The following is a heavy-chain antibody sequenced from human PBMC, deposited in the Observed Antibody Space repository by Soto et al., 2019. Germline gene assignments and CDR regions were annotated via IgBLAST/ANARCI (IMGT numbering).Heavy chain of an antibody. J-gene: IGHJ4*02. Sequence: PSETLSLTCTITCRSISSGDYSWSWLRQPPGKGLEWIGYIYHSGSTYCNPSLKSRVTISVDRSKNQFSLKLSSVTAADTAVYYCAAGGGLPRYYWGQGTLVTVSS. CDR1: CRSISSGDYS. V-gene: IGHV4-30-2*01. CDR3: AAGGGLPRYY. D-gene: IGHD5-12*01. CDR2: IYHSGST.